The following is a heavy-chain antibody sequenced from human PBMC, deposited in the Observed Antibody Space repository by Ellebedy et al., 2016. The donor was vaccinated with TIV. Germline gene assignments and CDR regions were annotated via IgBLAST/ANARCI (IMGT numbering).Heavy chain of an antibody. CDR2: IYYSGST. D-gene: IGHD3-9*01. Sequence: SETLSLTCTVSGGSISSSSYYWGWIRQPPGKGLEWIGSIYYSGSTYYNPSLKSRVTVSVDTSKNQFSLKLSSVTAADTAVYYCARGWGVRYFGDYGMDVWGQGTTVTVSS. CDR3: ARGWGVRYFGDYGMDV. J-gene: IGHJ6*02. V-gene: IGHV4-39*07. CDR1: GGSISSSSYY.